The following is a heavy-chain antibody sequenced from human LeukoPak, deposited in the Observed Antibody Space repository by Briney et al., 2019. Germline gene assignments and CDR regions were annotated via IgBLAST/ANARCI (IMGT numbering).Heavy chain of an antibody. J-gene: IGHJ4*02. CDR2: INPNSGGT. Sequence: ASVKVSCEASGYTFTGYYMHWVRQAPGQGLEWMGRINPNSGGTNYAQKFQGRVTMTRDTSISTAYMELSRLRSDDTAVYYCTRDSYSGYDRSLGYWGQGTLVTVSS. CDR1: GYTFTGYY. V-gene: IGHV1-2*06. D-gene: IGHD5-12*01. CDR3: TRDSYSGYDRSLGY.